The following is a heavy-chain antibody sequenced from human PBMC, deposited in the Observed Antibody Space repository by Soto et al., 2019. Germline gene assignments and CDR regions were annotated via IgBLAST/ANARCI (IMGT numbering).Heavy chain of an antibody. D-gene: IGHD1-1*01. CDR2: VIPIFGTP. Sequence: QVQLVQSGAEVKKPGSSVKVSCKAPGGTFSTYAISWVRQAPGQGLEWMGGVIPIFGTPKYAQKFQGRVTITADESTSTGYMELRSLRSEDTAVYSCARSGGTSSSLGIDYYYYYGMDVGGQRTSVTVCS. J-gene: IGHJ6*02. CDR1: GGTFSTYA. V-gene: IGHV1-69*01. CDR3: ARSGGTSSSLGIDYYYYYGMDV.